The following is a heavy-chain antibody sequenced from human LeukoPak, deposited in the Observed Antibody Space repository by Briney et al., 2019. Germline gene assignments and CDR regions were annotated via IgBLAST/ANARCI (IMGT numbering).Heavy chain of an antibody. Sequence: PGGALRLSCAACGFAFRNCGMGWVRQAPGRGLEWVSSIGGNSGIQTYYADSVKGRFTISRDNSKDTLYLQMDSLRAEDMAVYYCAKEGEKGDGYNHGFDFWGQGTLVTVSS. D-gene: IGHD5-24*01. J-gene: IGHJ4*02. V-gene: IGHV3-23*01. CDR2: IGGNSGIQT. CDR3: AKEGEKGDGYNHGFDF. CDR1: GFAFRNCG.